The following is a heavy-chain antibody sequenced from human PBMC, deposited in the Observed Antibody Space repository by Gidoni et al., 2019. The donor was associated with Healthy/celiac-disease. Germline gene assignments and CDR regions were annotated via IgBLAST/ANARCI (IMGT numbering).Heavy chain of an antibody. CDR2: ISYDGSNK. CDR3: AKDLSAIAAFDI. D-gene: IGHD3-3*01. J-gene: IGHJ3*02. CDR1: GFTFSSHG. V-gene: IGHV3-30*18. Sequence: QVQLVESGGGVVPPGRSLDPPFSASGFTFSSHGQHWVRQAPGKGLEWVEVISYDGSNKYYADSVKGRFTISRDNSKNTLYLQMNSLRAEDTAVYYCAKDLSAIAAFDIWGQGTMVTVSS.